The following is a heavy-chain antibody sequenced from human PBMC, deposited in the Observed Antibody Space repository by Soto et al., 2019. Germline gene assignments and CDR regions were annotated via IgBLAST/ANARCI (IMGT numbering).Heavy chain of an antibody. CDR3: ARSPYYYDSSNYYGY. J-gene: IGHJ4*02. CDR1: GFTFSSYA. V-gene: IGHV3-48*02. D-gene: IGHD3-22*01. Sequence: PGGSLRFSCAASGFTFSSYAMHWVRQAPGKGLEWVSYISSSSTTIYYADSVKGRFTIFRDNAKNSLYLQLNSLRDEDTAVYYCARSPYYYDSSNYYGYWGQGTLVTVSS. CDR2: ISSSSTTI.